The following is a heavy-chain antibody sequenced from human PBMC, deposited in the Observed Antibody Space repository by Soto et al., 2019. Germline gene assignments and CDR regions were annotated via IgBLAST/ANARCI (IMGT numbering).Heavy chain of an antibody. CDR1: GGSFSGYY. J-gene: IGHJ6*02. Sequence: SETLSLSCAAYGGSFSGYYWSWIRQPPGKGLEWVGEIDHSGSTNYNPAPKSRVTISVDTSKNQYSLKMSSVTAADTAVYYCALIRYCYYYGMDVWGQGTTVTVSS. CDR2: IDHSGST. V-gene: IGHV4-34*01. CDR3: ALIRYCYYYGMDV.